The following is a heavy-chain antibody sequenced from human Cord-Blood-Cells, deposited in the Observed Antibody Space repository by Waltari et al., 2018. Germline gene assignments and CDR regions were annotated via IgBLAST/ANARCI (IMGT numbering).Heavy chain of an antibody. Sequence: EVQLVESGGGLVQPGRSLRLSCAASGFTFDDYAMHWVRQAPGKGLEWVSGISWNSGSIGYADSVEGRFTISRDNAKNSLYLQMNSLRAEDTALYYCAKAMVQGVINNWFDPWGQGTLVTVSS. V-gene: IGHV3-9*01. CDR2: ISWNSGSI. CDR3: AKAMVQGVINNWFDP. CDR1: GFTFDDYA. J-gene: IGHJ5*02. D-gene: IGHD3-10*01.